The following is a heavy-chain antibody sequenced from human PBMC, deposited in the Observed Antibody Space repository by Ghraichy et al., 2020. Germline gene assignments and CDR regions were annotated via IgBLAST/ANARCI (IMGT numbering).Heavy chain of an antibody. Sequence: GGSLRLSCAASGFAFNNYEINWVRQAPGRGLEWISYISSGGTTRYYTDSVKGRFTISRDNAEDSLYLQMNSLRAEDTAIYYCARVRGVVGNYYYYALDVWGQGTTVTVSS. D-gene: IGHD3-3*01. CDR3: ARVRGVVGNYYYYALDV. V-gene: IGHV3-48*03. J-gene: IGHJ6*02. CDR1: GFAFNNYE. CDR2: ISSGGTTR.